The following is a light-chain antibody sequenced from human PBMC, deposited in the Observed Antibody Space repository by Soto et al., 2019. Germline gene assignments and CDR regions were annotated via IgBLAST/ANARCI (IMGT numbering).Light chain of an antibody. Sequence: EIVMTQSPATLSVSPCERATLSFRASQSVGSALSWYQQKPGQAPRLLIYGASTRATGIPARFSGSGSGTEFTLTISSLQPDDFATYYCQQYNSYSWTFGQGTKVDI. J-gene: IGKJ1*01. CDR3: QQYNSYSWT. CDR2: GAS. CDR1: QSVGSA. V-gene: IGKV3-15*01.